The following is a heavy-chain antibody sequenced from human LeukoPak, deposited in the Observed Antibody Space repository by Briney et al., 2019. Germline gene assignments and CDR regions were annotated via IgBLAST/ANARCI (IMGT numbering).Heavy chain of an antibody. V-gene: IGHV1-18*01. Sequence: GASVKVSCKGSGYTFTSYGISWVRPAPGQGLEWMGWISAYNGNTNYAQKLQGRVTMTTDTSTSTAYMELRSLRSDDTAVYYCARVYYYDSSPSSDPWGQGTLVTVSS. D-gene: IGHD3-22*01. CDR3: ARVYYYDSSPSSDP. J-gene: IGHJ5*02. CDR2: ISAYNGNT. CDR1: GYTFTSYG.